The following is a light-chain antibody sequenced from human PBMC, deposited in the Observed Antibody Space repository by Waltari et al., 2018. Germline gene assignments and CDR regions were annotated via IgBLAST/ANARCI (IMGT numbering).Light chain of an antibody. Sequence: EIVLTQSPATLSLSPGERATLSCRASQSVCSSLAWYQQKPGQAPRLLINGASSRATGIPDRFSGSGSGTDFTLTISSLEPEDFAVYYCQQYSNWPYSFAQGTKVEIK. CDR3: QQYSNWPYS. CDR1: QSVCSS. CDR2: GAS. J-gene: IGKJ2*03. V-gene: IGKV3-15*01.